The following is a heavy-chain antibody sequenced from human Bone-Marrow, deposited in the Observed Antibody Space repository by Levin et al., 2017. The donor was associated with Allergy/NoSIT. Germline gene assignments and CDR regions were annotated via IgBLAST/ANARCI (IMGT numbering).Heavy chain of an antibody. CDR2: IRSKTYGGAT. D-gene: IGHD3-22*01. V-gene: IGHV3-49*04. CDR3: TGDVYYYDSSGHLRTYFES. Sequence: GESLKISCTASGFTFGDYGLSWVRQAPGKGLEWISFIRSKTYGGATEYAASVNGRFIISRDDSKYITYLQMNSLKTEDTAVYYCTGDVYYYDSSGHLRTYFESWGQGTLVTVSS. J-gene: IGHJ4*02. CDR1: GFTFGDYG.